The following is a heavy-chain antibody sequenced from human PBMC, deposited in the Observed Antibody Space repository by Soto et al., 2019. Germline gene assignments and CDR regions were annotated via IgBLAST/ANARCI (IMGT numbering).Heavy chain of an antibody. CDR3: ARVWGGYSSSAGFDY. CDR2: ISSSGAAV. J-gene: IGHJ4*02. D-gene: IGHD6-6*01. Sequence: EVQLVESGGGLVQPGGSLRLSCAASGFSVTSHSMNWVRQAPGKGLQWVSHISSSGAAVHYADSVKGRFTISRDSPTNSLFLQMSSLRDEDTAVYYCARVWGGYSSSAGFDYWGRGTLVTVSS. V-gene: IGHV3-48*02. CDR1: GFSVTSHS.